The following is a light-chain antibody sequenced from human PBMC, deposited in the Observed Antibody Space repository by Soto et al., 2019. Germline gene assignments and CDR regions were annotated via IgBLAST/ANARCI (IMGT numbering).Light chain of an antibody. CDR3: CSYAGSSTPYV. CDR1: SSDVGSYNL. Sequence: QSVLTQPASVSGSPGQSITISCTGTSSDVGSYNLVSWYQQHPGKAPKLMIYEGSKRPSGVSNRFSGSKSGNTASLTISGLQAEDEAGYYCCSYAGSSTPYVFGTGTKVTVL. J-gene: IGLJ1*01. V-gene: IGLV2-23*01. CDR2: EGS.